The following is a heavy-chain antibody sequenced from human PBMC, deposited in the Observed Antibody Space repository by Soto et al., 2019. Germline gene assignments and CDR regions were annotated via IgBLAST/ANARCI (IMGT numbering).Heavy chain of an antibody. D-gene: IGHD3-22*01. V-gene: IGHV4-38-2*01. CDR2: IYHGGST. CDR3: ARVGPWVPYYYDSSPYTFENWFDP. J-gene: IGHJ5*02. Sequence: PSETLSRTCAVSGYSISSGYYWCFLRQPPGRGLECIGSIYHGGSTYYNPSLNSRVTLSIDMTNNHVSLILNSVTAADTAVYYCARVGPWVPYYYDSSPYTFENWFDPWGQGTLVTVSS. CDR1: GYSISSGYY.